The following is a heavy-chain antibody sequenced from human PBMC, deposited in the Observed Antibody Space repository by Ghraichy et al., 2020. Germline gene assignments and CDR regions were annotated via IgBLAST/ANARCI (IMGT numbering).Heavy chain of an antibody. Sequence: GSLRLSCAASGFTFNSYAMSWVRQAPGAGLEWVSTISSSGGSPYYTDSVKGRFTISRDNSKNTLYLQMNSLRAEDTAVYYCAKVLSSFFGMIMDWGQGTLVTVSS. J-gene: IGHJ1*01. CDR1: GFTFNSYA. V-gene: IGHV3-23*01. CDR3: AKVLSSFFGMIMD. D-gene: IGHD3-3*01. CDR2: ISSSGGSP.